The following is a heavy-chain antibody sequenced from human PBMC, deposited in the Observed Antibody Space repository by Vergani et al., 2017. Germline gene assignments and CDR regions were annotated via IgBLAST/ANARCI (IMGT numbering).Heavy chain of an antibody. D-gene: IGHD3-10*01. Sequence: VQLVESGAEVKKPGSSVKVSCKASGGTFSSYAISWVRQAPGQGLEWMGGIIPIFGTANYAQKFQGRVTITADESTSTAYMELSSLRSEDTAVYYCASPTYYYGSGSPGGAFDIWGQGTMVTVSS. V-gene: IGHV1-69*01. CDR3: ASPTYYYGSGSPGGAFDI. CDR2: IIPIFGTA. CDR1: GGTFSSYA. J-gene: IGHJ3*02.